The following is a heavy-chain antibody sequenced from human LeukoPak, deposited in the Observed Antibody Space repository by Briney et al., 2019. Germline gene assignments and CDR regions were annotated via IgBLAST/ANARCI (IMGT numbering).Heavy chain of an antibody. CDR1: GGSISGFY. Sequence: PSETLSLTCTVSGGSISGFYWSWIRQPPGKGLEWIGEINHSGSTNYNPSLKSRVTMSVDTSKNQFSLKLSSVTAADTAVYYCARVGGYSYGDAFDIWGQGTMVTVSS. D-gene: IGHD5-18*01. CDR2: INHSGST. J-gene: IGHJ3*02. CDR3: ARVGGYSYGDAFDI. V-gene: IGHV4-34*01.